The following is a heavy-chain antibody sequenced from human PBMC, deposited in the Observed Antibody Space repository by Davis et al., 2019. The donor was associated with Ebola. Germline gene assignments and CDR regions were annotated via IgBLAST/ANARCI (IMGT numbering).Heavy chain of an antibody. V-gene: IGHV4-34*01. CDR3: ARGYSSGWYPFNGMDV. CDR2: INHSGST. J-gene: IGHJ6*02. CDR1: GGSFSGYY. Sequence: MPSETLSLTCAVYGGSFSGYYWSWIRQPPGKGLEWIGEINHSGSTNYNPSLKSRVTISVDTSKNQFSLKLSSVTAADTAVYYCARGYSSGWYPFNGMDVWGQGTTVTVSS. D-gene: IGHD6-19*01.